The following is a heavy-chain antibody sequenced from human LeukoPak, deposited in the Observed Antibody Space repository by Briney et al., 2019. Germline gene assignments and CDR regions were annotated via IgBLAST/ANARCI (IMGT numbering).Heavy chain of an antibody. J-gene: IGHJ3*02. CDR2: IYHSGST. Sequence: PSETLSLTCAVSGYCISSGYDWGWIRQPPGKGLEWIGSIYHSGSTYYNPPLKSRVTISVDTSKNQFSLKLSSVTAADTAVYYCATDPDYSDSSGYYQGAFDIWGQGTMVTVSS. CDR1: GYCISSGYD. V-gene: IGHV4-38-2*02. D-gene: IGHD3-22*01. CDR3: ATDPDYSDSSGYYQGAFDI.